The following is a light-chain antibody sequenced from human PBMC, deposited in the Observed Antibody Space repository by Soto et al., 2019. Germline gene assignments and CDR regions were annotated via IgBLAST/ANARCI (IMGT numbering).Light chain of an antibody. CDR1: QSVSSNY. Sequence: EIVLTQSPGTLSLSPGERATLSCRASQSVSSNYLAWYQQKPGQAPRLLIYGASSRATGIPDRFSGSGSGTDFTLTISRLEPEDFAVYYCQQYGWSPPYTFDQGTKLDIK. J-gene: IGKJ2*01. CDR2: GAS. V-gene: IGKV3-20*01. CDR3: QQYGWSPPYT.